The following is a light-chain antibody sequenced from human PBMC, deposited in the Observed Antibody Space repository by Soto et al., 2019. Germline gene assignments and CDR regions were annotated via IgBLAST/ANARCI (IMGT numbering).Light chain of an antibody. J-gene: IGKJ2*01. CDR3: QQYSSSPFT. CDR2: GVS. Sequence: EIVLTQSPGTLSLSPGERAIFSCRASQSVRSNYLAWYQQRSGQAPRLLIYGVSSRATGVPDRFSGSGSGTDFTLTISRLEPEDFALYYCQQYSSSPFTFGPGTKLGI. V-gene: IGKV3-20*01. CDR1: QSVRSNY.